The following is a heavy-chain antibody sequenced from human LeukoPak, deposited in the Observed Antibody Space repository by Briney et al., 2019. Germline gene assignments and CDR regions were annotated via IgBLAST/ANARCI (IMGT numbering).Heavy chain of an antibody. CDR3: ARDPGQQLVFDYYYYGMDV. V-gene: IGHV4-4*07. CDR2: IYTSGST. CDR1: GGSISSYY. J-gene: IGHJ6*02. D-gene: IGHD6-13*01. Sequence: SETLSLTCTVSGGSISSYYWSWIRQPAGKGLEWIGRIYTSGSTNYNPSLKSRVTMSVDTSKNQFSLKLSSVTAADTAVYYCARDPGQQLVFDYYYYGMDVWGQGTTVTVSS.